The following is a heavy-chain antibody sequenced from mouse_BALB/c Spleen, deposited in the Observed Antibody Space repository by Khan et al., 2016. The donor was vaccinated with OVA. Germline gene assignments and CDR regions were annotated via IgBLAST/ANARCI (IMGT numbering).Heavy chain of an antibody. Sequence: VQLQQSGAELARPGASVKMSCKASGYTFTSYSMHWIKQRPGQGLEWIGNINPSNTYTNYNQKFKDKATLTADKSSSTAYMQLSSLTSEDSAVYYCAMDFHYYDRRGALDYWGQGTSVTVSS. CDR2: INPSNTYT. V-gene: IGHV1-4*01. J-gene: IGHJ4*01. CDR1: GYTFTSYS. D-gene: IGHD1-1*01. CDR3: AMDFHYYDRRGALDY.